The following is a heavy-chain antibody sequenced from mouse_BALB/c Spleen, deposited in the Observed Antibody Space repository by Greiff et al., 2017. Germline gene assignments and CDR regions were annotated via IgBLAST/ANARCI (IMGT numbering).Heavy chain of an antibody. J-gene: IGHJ4*01. CDR2: IDPSNSKT. CDR3: GITTLYYDMDD. V-gene: IGHV1S127*01. CDR1: GYTFTSYW. Sequence: QVQLQQSGPELVRPGASVKMSCKASGYTFTSYWMHWVKQRPVHGLEWIGMIDPSNSKTRLNQKFKDKATLNVDKSSNTAYMQLSSLTSEDSAVYYCGITTLYYDMDDWGQGTSVTVSS. D-gene: IGHD2-4*01.